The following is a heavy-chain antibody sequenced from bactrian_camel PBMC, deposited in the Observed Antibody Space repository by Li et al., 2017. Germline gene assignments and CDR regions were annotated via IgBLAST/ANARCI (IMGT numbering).Heavy chain of an antibody. V-gene: IGHV3S6*01. CDR2: IDGSGQYT. J-gene: IGHJ4*01. CDR1: PETYHNHC. D-gene: IGHD3*01. CDR3: AAMVTTGCSVSPETFRW. Sequence: HVQLVESGGGSAQAGGSLRLSCAASPETYHNHCMGFRQVPGKETEGVARIDGSGQYTFYTDATKGRFTISRADNTLYLQMNDLKPEDSAMYYCAAMVTTGCSVSPETFRWWGQGTQVTVS.